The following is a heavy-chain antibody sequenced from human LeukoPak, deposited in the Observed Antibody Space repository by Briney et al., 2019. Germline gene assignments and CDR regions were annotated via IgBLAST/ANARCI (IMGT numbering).Heavy chain of an antibody. Sequence: GGSLRPSCAASGFTFSSYAMSWVRQAPGKGLVWVSTISGSGGSTYYADSVKGRFTISRDNAKNSLYLQMNSLRAEDTAVYYCARVPGVYLLFDYWGQGTLVTVSS. CDR1: GFTFSSYA. J-gene: IGHJ4*02. CDR3: ARVPGVYLLFDY. CDR2: ISGSGGST. D-gene: IGHD2-21*01. V-gene: IGHV3-23*01.